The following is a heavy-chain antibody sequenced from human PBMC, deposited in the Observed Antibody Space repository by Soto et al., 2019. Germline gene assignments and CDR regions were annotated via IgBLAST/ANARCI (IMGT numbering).Heavy chain of an antibody. V-gene: IGHV1-69*12. Sequence: QVQLVQSGAELKKPGSSVKVSCRASGATFSISVFNWVRQAPGQGLEWMGGIISMFGTPNYSQKFQGRVTISADESTSTGYMELNNLRSADTAIYYCAIDLGGGYEPGDYWGQGTQVTLSS. D-gene: IGHD5-12*01. CDR3: AIDLGGGYEPGDY. CDR1: GATFSISV. J-gene: IGHJ4*02. CDR2: IISMFGTP.